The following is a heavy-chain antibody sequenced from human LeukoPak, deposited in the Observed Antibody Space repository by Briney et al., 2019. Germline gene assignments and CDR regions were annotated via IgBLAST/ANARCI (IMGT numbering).Heavy chain of an antibody. V-gene: IGHV1-69*05. CDR3: ARGTTGTWSVDY. Sequence: GASVKVSCKASGGTFSSYAISWVRQAPGQGLEWMGGIIPIFGTANYAQKFQGRVTITTDESTSTAYMELSSLRSEDTAVYYCARGTTGTWSVDYWGQGTLVIVSS. CDR2: IIPIFGTA. D-gene: IGHD1-1*01. J-gene: IGHJ4*02. CDR1: GGTFSSYA.